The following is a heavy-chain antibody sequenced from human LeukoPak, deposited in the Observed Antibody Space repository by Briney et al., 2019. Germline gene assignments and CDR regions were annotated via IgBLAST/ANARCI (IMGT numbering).Heavy chain of an antibody. J-gene: IGHJ5*02. D-gene: IGHD3-10*01. Sequence: PSETLSLTCTVSCGSISSYYWSWIRQPPGKGLEWIGYIYYSGSTNYNPSLKSRVTISVDTSKNQFSLKLSSVTAADTAVYYCARDRTRITMVRGVIGGFDPWGQGTLVTVSS. CDR3: ARDRTRITMVRGVIGGFDP. CDR1: CGSISSYY. CDR2: IYYSGST. V-gene: IGHV4-59*01.